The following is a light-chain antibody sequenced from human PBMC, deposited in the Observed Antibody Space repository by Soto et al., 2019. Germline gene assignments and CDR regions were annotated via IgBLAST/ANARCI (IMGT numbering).Light chain of an antibody. CDR1: QGIRND. CDR3: QQHYNYPRT. CDR2: AAS. V-gene: IGKV1-6*01. Sequence: AIQMTQSPSSLSASIGDRVTITCRASQGIRNDLGWFQQKPGRAPKVLIYAASSLQSGVPSRFRGSGSGTDFTLTIRSLQPEDFATYYCQQHYNYPRTFGQGTKVDIK. J-gene: IGKJ1*01.